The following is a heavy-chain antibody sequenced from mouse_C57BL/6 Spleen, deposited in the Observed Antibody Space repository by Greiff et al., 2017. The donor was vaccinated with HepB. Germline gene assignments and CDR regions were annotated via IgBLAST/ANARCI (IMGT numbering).Heavy chain of an antibody. Sequence: QVQLKESGAELVRPGASVKLSCKASGYTFTDYYINWVKQRPGQGLEWIARIYPGSGNTYYNEKFKGKATLTAEKSSSTAYMQLSSLTSEDSAVYFCAREEGLGRTWFAYWGQGTLVTVSA. CDR1: GYTFTDYY. CDR2: IYPGSGNT. V-gene: IGHV1-76*01. D-gene: IGHD4-1*01. CDR3: AREEGLGRTWFAY. J-gene: IGHJ3*01.